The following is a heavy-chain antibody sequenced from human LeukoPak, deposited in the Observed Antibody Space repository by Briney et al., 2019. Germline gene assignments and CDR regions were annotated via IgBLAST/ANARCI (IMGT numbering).Heavy chain of an antibody. D-gene: IGHD1-26*01. Sequence: SETLSLTCTVSGGSISSYYWSWIRQPAGKGLEWIGRIYTSGSTNYNPSLKSRVTMSVDTSKNQFSLKLSSVTAADTGVYYCARDPAGIVGATAIDYWGQGTLVTVSS. CDR1: GGSISSYY. CDR2: IYTSGST. CDR3: ARDPAGIVGATAIDY. V-gene: IGHV4-4*07. J-gene: IGHJ4*02.